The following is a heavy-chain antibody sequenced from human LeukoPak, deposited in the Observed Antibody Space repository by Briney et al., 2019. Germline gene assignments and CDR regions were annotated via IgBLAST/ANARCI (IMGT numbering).Heavy chain of an antibody. J-gene: IGHJ3*02. CDR3: GTGTAAGPVGAFDI. Sequence: GASVKVSCKASGYTFTSYGISWVRQAPGQGLEWMGWISAYNGNTNYAQKLQGRVTMTTDTSTSTAYMELRSLRAEDTAVYYCGTGTAAGPVGAFDIWGQGTMVTVSS. D-gene: IGHD6-13*01. V-gene: IGHV1-18*01. CDR2: ISAYNGNT. CDR1: GYTFTSYG.